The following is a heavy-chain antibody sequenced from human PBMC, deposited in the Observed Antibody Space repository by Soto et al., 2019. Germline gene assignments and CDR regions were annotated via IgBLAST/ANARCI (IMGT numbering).Heavy chain of an antibody. D-gene: IGHD3-16*01. V-gene: IGHV4-59*01. J-gene: IGHJ5*02. CDR1: GGSISSYY. Sequence: QVQLQESGPGLVKASETLSLTCTVSGGSISSYYWSWIRQPPGKTLEWIGYINYSGSTNYNPSLKSRVTISVDRSKNQFSLKLSSVTAADTAMYYCARGGTYSRLIIGDWFDPWGQGTLVTVSS. CDR2: INYSGST. CDR3: ARGGTYSRLIIGDWFDP.